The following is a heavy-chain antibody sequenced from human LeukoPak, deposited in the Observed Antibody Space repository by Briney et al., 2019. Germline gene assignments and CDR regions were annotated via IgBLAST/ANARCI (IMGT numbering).Heavy chain of an antibody. V-gene: IGHV1-69*05. Sequence: SVKVSCKASGGTFSSYAISWVRHAPGQGVEWMGRIIPIFGTANYAQKFQGRVTITTVESTSTAYMELSSLRSEGTALYYCATRLRFLESYYFDYWGQGTLVTVSS. CDR2: IIPIFGTA. CDR3: ATRLRFLESYYFDY. CDR1: GGTFSSYA. J-gene: IGHJ4*02. D-gene: IGHD3-3*01.